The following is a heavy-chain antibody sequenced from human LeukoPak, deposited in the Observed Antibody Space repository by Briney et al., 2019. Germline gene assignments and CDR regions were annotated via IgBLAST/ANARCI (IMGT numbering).Heavy chain of an antibody. V-gene: IGHV4-39*07. CDR2: IYYSGNT. CDR3: ARARLYSSDVPGWFDP. Sequence: SETLSLTCAVSGGSIKTYNYYWAWIRQPPGKGLEWLATIYYSGNTYYNPSLNSRVVISVDTSRNHFSLKLNSVTAADTAVYYCARARLYSSDVPGWFDPWGRGILVTVSS. D-gene: IGHD6-19*01. J-gene: IGHJ5*02. CDR1: GGSIKTYNYY.